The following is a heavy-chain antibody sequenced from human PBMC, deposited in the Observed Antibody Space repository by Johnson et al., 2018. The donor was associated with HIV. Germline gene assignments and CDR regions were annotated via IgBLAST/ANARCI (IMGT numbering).Heavy chain of an antibody. V-gene: IGHV3-74*02. CDR1: GFTFSDAW. J-gene: IGHJ3*02. CDR3: ARGVRNGYGYLLGIFDI. Sequence: VQLVESGGGVVQPGGSLRLSCAVSGFTFSDAWMTWVRQAPGKGLEWVGRINSDGSSTSYADSVKGRFTISRDNAKNSLYLQMNSLRREDTAVYYCARGVRNGYGYLLGIFDIWGQGTMVTVSS. D-gene: IGHD5-12*01. CDR2: INSDGSST.